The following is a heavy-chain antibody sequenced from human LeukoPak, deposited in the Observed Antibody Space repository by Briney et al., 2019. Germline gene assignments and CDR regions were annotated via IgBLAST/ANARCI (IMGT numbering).Heavy chain of an antibody. CDR1: GGSFSGYY. Sequence: PSETLSLTCAVYGGSFSGYYWSWIRQPPGMGLEWIGEINHSGSTNYNPSLKSRVTISVDTSKNQFSLKLSSVTAADTAVYYCAICDSSGYYLEWGQGTLVTVSS. J-gene: IGHJ4*02. D-gene: IGHD3-22*01. CDR3: AICDSSGYYLE. V-gene: IGHV4-34*01. CDR2: INHSGST.